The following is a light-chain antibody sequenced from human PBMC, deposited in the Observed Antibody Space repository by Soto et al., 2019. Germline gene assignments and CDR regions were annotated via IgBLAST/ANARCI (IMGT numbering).Light chain of an antibody. Sequence: QSVLTQPPSVSGSLGQSVTISCTGTSADVGIYNRVAWYQQPPGTSPKLVICDVSNRPSGVPDRFSGSKTGSTASLTISGLQAEDEADYYCSSYTTSNTYVFGTGTKLTVL. V-gene: IGLV2-18*02. CDR2: DVS. CDR1: SADVGIYNR. J-gene: IGLJ1*01. CDR3: SSYTTSNTYV.